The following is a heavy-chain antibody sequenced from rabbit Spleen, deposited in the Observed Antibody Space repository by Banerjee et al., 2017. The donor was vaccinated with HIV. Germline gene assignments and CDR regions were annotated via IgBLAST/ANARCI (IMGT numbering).Heavy chain of an antibody. CDR2: ISAGSSGTT. CDR3: ARDEYSLDWGFGL. CDR1: GFSFSSSYY. J-gene: IGHJ4*01. D-gene: IGHD4-1*01. V-gene: IGHV1S45*01. Sequence: QEQLEESGGDLVKPGASLTLTCTASGFSFSSSYYYMCWVRQAPGKGLEWIACISAGSSGTTNYASWAKGRFTISKTSSTTVTLQMTSLTAADTATYFCARDEYSLDWGFGLWGQGTLVTVS.